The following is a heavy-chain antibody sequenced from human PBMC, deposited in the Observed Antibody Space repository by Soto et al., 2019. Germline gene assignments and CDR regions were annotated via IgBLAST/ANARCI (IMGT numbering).Heavy chain of an antibody. CDR2: ISGSGGSI. D-gene: IGHD1-26*01. V-gene: IGHV3-23*01. J-gene: IGHJ6*02. CDR3: ANGPVVGANYKYYDMDV. Sequence: GGSLRLSCAASGFTFTNYALNWVRQAPGTGLEWVSGISGSGGSIYYADSVKGRFIISRDNSKNTLYLQMDNLRAEDTAHYFCANGPVVGANYKYYDMDVWGRGTTVTVSS. CDR1: GFTFTNYA.